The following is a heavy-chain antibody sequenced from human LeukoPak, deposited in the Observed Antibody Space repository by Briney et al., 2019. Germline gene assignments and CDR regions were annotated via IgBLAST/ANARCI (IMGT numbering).Heavy chain of an antibody. D-gene: IGHD6-19*01. CDR2: ISSSSSYI. Sequence: PGGSLRLSCAASGFTFSSYSMNWVRQAPGKGLEWVSSISSSSSYIYYADSVKGRFTISRDNAKNSLYLQMNSLRAEDTAVYYCARASPSSIQWLVIHPFDAFDIWGQGTMVTVSS. J-gene: IGHJ3*02. CDR3: ARASPSSIQWLVIHPFDAFDI. CDR1: GFTFSSYS. V-gene: IGHV3-21*01.